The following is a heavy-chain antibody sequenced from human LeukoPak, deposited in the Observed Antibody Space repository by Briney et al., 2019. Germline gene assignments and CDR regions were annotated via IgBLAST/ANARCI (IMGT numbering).Heavy chain of an antibody. V-gene: IGHV1-2*02. CDR3: ARDKRSSSWFGGPSFDP. J-gene: IGHJ5*02. D-gene: IGHD6-13*01. Sequence: ASVKVSCKASGYTFTGYYMHWVRQAPGQGLEWMGWINPNSGGTNYAQKFQGRVTMTRDTSISTAYMEQSRLGSDDTAVYYCARDKRSSSWFGGPSFDPWGQGTLVTVSS. CDR1: GYTFTGYY. CDR2: INPNSGGT.